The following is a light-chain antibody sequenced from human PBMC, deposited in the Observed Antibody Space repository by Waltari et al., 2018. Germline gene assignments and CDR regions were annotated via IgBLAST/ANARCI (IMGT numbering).Light chain of an antibody. Sequence: QSVPTHPSSASGTPGQRVTNPRSGSNTKIGSTSVNWYQLLPGVAPKLLIYSDNLRPSGVPDRFSGSRSGNSASRAISGLQSEDEADYYCAAWDDSLNVIFGGGTKLTVL. J-gene: IGLJ2*01. CDR2: SDN. V-gene: IGLV1-44*01. CDR1: NTKIGSTS. CDR3: AAWDDSLNVI.